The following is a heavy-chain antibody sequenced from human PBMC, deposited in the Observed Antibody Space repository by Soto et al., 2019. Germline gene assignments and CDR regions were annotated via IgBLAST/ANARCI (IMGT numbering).Heavy chain of an antibody. J-gene: IGHJ4*02. V-gene: IGHV3-30-3*01. CDR1: GFTFSSYA. Sequence: QVQLVESGGGVVQPGRSLRLSCAASGFTFSSYAMHWVRQAPGKGLEWVGLISYDGSNEYYADSVKGRFTISRDNSKNTVYLHLNSLRDEDTAVYYCAREGFGAYDFRRVPQTDYWGQGTLVTVSS. CDR2: ISYDGSNE. CDR3: AREGFGAYDFRRVPQTDY. D-gene: IGHD5-12*01.